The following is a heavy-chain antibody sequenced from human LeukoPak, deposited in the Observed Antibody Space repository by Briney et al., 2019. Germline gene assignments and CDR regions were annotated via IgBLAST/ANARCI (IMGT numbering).Heavy chain of an antibody. D-gene: IGHD4-23*01. Sequence: ASVKVSCKASGYTFSSYYIHWVRQAPGQGLEWMGKINPSGTDTSYAQKFQARLTMTGDTSTSTVYMDLSSLRSDDTAVYYCARVEGLLAVAQEATYYYYGMDVWGQGTTVTVSS. CDR3: ARVEGLLAVAQEATYYYYGMDV. J-gene: IGHJ6*02. CDR1: GYTFSSYY. V-gene: IGHV1-46*01. CDR2: INPSGTDT.